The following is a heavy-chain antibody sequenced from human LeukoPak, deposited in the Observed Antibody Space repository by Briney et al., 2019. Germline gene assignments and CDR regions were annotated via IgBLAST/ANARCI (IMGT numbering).Heavy chain of an antibody. D-gene: IGHD3-10*01. CDR3: AKLGVTMVRGEYYYYYMDV. V-gene: IGHV4-4*09. CDR2: ILTSGNT. J-gene: IGHJ6*03. Sequence: ASETLSLTCTVSGVSISSYYWSWLRQPPGKGLEWIGYILTSGNTNYNPPLKSRVTISADPSKNQFSLKLSSVTAADTAVYFCAKLGVTMVRGEYYYYYMDVWGKGTTVTVSS. CDR1: GVSISSYY.